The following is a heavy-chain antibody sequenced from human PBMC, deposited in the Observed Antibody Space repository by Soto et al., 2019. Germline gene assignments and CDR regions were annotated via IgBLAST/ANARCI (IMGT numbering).Heavy chain of an antibody. CDR3: ARWGPYSSSSRPSYYYGMDV. V-gene: IGHV1-2*04. J-gene: IGHJ6*02. Sequence: ASVKVSCKASGYTFTGYYMHWVRQAPGQGLEWMGWINPNSGGTNYAQKFQGWVTMTRDTSISTAYMELSRLRSDDTAVYYCARWGPYSSSSRPSYYYGMDVWGQGTTVTVSS. CDR2: INPNSGGT. CDR1: GYTFTGYY. D-gene: IGHD6-6*01.